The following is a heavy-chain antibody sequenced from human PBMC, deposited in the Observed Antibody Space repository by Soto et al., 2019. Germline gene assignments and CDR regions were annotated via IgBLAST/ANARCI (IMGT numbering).Heavy chain of an antibody. CDR1: GYTFTTYP. J-gene: IGHJ6*02. D-gene: IGHD6-6*01. CDR3: AREDNQYSSSGYYYGMDV. CDR2: INAGNGNT. V-gene: IGHV1-3*01. Sequence: QVQLVQSGADVKKPGASVQVSCKASGYTFTTYPMHWVRQAPGQRLEWMGWINAGNGNTKYSQKFQGRVTITADESTSTAYMELSSLRSEDTAVYYCAREDNQYSSSGYYYGMDVWGQGTTVTVSS.